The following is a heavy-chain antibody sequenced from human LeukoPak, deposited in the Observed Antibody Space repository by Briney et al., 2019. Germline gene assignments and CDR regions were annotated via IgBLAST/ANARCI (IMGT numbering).Heavy chain of an antibody. D-gene: IGHD5-18*01. CDR3: ARDRVFVDTAIVSPIQYFDY. J-gene: IGHJ4*02. CDR1: GYTFANYG. CDR2: ISAYNGNT. V-gene: IGHV1-18*01. Sequence: ASVKVSCKTSGYTFANYGISWVRQAPGQGLEWMGWISAYNGNTNYAQKFQGRVTMTTGTSTSAAYMELRSLRSDDTAVYYCARDRVFVDTAIVSPIQYFDYWGQGTLVTVSS.